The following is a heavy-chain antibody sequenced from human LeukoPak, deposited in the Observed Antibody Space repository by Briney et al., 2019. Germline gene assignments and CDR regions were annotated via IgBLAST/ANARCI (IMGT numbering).Heavy chain of an antibody. V-gene: IGHV1-18*01. CDR3: ASSMGQKEGSDAFDI. D-gene: IGHD1-26*01. CDR1: GYTFTSYG. CDR2: ISAYNGNT. Sequence: GASVKVSCKASGYTFTSYGISWVRQAPGQGLEWMGWISAYNGNTNYAQKLQGRVTMTTDTSTSTAYMELRSLRSDDTAVYYCASSMGQKEGSDAFDIWGQGTMVTVSS. J-gene: IGHJ3*02.